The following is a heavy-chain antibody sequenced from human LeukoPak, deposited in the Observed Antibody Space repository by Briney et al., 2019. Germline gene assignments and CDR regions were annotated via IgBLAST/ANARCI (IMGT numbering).Heavy chain of an antibody. D-gene: IGHD5-12*01. V-gene: IGHV4-34*01. CDR3: ASVHVSAYACAY. CDR1: GGSFSGYY. CDR2: INDSGST. Sequence: PSESLSLTCAVYGGSFSGYYWSWIRQPPGKGLEWIGEINDSGSTNYNPPLKSRVPISVGTSKKQSALKLSSVTAADTPVYDCASVHVSAYACAYGSQGTLLTV. J-gene: IGHJ4*02.